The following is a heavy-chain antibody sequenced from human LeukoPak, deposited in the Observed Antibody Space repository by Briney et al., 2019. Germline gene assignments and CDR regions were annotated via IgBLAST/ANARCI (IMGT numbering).Heavy chain of an antibody. Sequence: SETLSLTCTVSGGSISSYYWSWIRQPPGKGLEWIGYIYYSGSTNYNPSLKSRVTISVDTSKNQFSLKLSSVTAADTAVYYCAGHYTIFGVVTSYYFDYWGQGTLVTVSS. CDR1: GGSISSYY. D-gene: IGHD3-3*01. CDR3: AGHYTIFGVVTSYYFDY. CDR2: IYYSGST. J-gene: IGHJ4*02. V-gene: IGHV4-59*08.